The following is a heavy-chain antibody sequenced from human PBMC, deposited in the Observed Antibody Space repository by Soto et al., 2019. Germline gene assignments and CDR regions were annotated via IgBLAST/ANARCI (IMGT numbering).Heavy chain of an antibody. CDR1: GFTFSSYA. V-gene: IGHV3-30-3*01. D-gene: IGHD2-15*01. Sequence: GGSLRLSCAASGFTFSSYAMHWVRQAPGKGLEWVAVISYDGSNKYYADSVKGRFTISRDNSKNTLYLQMNSLRAEDTAVYYCARALYCSGGSCYFLDYWGQGTLVTVSS. J-gene: IGHJ4*02. CDR2: ISYDGSNK. CDR3: ARALYCSGGSCYFLDY.